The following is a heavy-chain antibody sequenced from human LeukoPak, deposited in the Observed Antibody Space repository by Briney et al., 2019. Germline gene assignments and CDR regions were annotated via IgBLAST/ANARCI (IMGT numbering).Heavy chain of an antibody. Sequence: PSETLSLTCDVSGGSITQTNYWTWVRQAPGKGLEWVSSISSSSSYIYYADSVKGRFTISRDNAKNSLYLQMNSLRAEDTAVHYCARGGAWELGTFGYWGQGTLVTVSS. D-gene: IGHD1-26*01. J-gene: IGHJ4*02. CDR3: ARGGAWELGTFGY. CDR2: ISSSSSYI. V-gene: IGHV3-21*01. CDR1: GGSITQTN.